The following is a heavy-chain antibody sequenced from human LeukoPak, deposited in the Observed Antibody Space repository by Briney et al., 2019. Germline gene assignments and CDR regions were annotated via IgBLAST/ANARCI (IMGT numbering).Heavy chain of an antibody. CDR2: IIPILGIA. Sequence: SVKVSCKASGGTFSSYAISWVRQAPGQGLEWMGRIIPILGIANYAQKLQGRVTMTTDTSTSTAYMELRSLRSEDTAVYYCATDRRFLERPYVRHDAFDIWGQGTMVTVSS. J-gene: IGHJ3*02. CDR3: ATDRRFLERPYVRHDAFDI. CDR1: GGTFSSYA. V-gene: IGHV1-69*04. D-gene: IGHD3-3*01.